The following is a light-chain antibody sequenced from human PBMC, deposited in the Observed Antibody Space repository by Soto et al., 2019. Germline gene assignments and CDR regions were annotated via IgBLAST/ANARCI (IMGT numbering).Light chain of an antibody. V-gene: IGKV1-12*01. J-gene: IGKJ5*01. CDR3: QQADSFPIT. CDR1: QGITSR. CDR2: AAS. Sequence: DIQMTQSPSSVSASVGDRDTITCRASQGITSRLAWYQQKPAKAPKLLIYAASSLQSGVPQRFSGSGSGTDVTLTISSLQPEDFATYYCQQADSFPITFGQGTRLEIK.